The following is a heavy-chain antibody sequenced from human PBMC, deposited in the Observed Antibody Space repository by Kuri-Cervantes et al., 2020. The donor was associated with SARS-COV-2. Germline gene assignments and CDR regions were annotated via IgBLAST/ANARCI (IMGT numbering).Heavy chain of an antibody. CDR2: IYYSGST. CDR1: GGSISISSYY. D-gene: IGHD6-19*01. CDR3: VGIAVYGLNYYSYYYMDV. J-gene: IGHJ6*03. V-gene: IGHV4-39*01. Sequence: SETLSPPCTFSGGSISISSYYWGWIRQPPGKGLEGIGSIYYSGSTYYNPSLKSRVTITVAGSKNQCSLKLCSVTAAATAVYYCVGIAVYGLNYYSYYYMDVWGKGTTVTVSS.